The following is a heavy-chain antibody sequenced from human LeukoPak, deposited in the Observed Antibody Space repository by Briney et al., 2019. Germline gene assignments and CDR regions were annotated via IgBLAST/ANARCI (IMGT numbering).Heavy chain of an antibody. V-gene: IGHV1-58*02. CDR2: IVVGSGNT. Sequence: GASVKVSCKASGFTFTSSAMQWVRQARGQRLEWIGWIVVGSGNTNYAQKFQERVTITRDMSTSTAYMELSSLRSEDTAVYYCAAVPGYYGSGSQRENWFDPWGQGTLVTVSS. J-gene: IGHJ5*02. CDR3: AAVPGYYGSGSQRENWFDP. CDR1: GFTFTSSA. D-gene: IGHD3-10*01.